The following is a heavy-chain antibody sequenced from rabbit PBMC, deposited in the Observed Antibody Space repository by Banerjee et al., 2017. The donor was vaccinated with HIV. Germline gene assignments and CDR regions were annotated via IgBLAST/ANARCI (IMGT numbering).Heavy chain of an antibody. V-gene: IGHV1S40*01. CDR1: GFSLSIYE. J-gene: IGHJ4*01. D-gene: IGHD4-1*01. Sequence: QSLEEAGGDLVKPGASLTLTCTASGFSLSIYEMCWVRQAPGKGLEWIACIYAGSSGNTVYASWAKGRFTISKTSSTTVTLQMTSLTAADTATYFCARDLAGVTGWNFNLWGPGTLVTVS. CDR2: IYAGSSGNT. CDR3: ARDLAGVTGWNFNL.